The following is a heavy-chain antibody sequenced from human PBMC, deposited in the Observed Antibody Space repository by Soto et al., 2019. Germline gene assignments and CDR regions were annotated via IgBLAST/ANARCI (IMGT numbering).Heavy chain of an antibody. CDR3: ARERYCSGGSCYWFDP. V-gene: IGHV3-66*01. CDR2: IYSGGST. D-gene: IGHD2-15*01. Sequence: EVQLVESGGGLVQPGGSLRLSCAASGFTVSSNYMSWVRQAPGKGLEWVSVIYSGGSTYYADSVKGRFTISRDNSKNTLYRQMNSLRAEDTAVYYCARERYCSGGSCYWFDPWGQGTLVTVSS. J-gene: IGHJ5*02. CDR1: GFTVSSNY.